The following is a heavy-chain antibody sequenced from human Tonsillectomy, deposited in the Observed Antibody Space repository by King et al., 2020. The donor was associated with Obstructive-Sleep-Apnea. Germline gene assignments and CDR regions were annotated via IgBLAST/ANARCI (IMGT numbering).Heavy chain of an antibody. V-gene: IGHV3-74*01. Sequence: VQLVESGGGLVQPGGSLRLSCAASGFTFSSYCMHWFRQAPGKGLVWISRIYIDGSRTSYADSVKGRFSIPTDNAKNTLYLQMNSLRAEDTAVFYCARETSSGSRYFDLWGRGTLVTVSS. CDR3: ARETSSGSRYFDL. J-gene: IGHJ2*01. D-gene: IGHD3-22*01. CDR2: IYIDGSRT. CDR1: GFTFSSYC.